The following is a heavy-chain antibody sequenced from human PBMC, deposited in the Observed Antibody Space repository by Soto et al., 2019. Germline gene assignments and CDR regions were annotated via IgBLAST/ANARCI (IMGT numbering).Heavy chain of an antibody. CDR3: ARDFITGTPDGY. V-gene: IGHV1-69*08. D-gene: IGHD1-20*01. J-gene: IGHJ4*02. Sequence: QVQLVQSGAEVKKPGSSVKVSCKASGGTFSSYTISWVRQAPGQGLEWMGRIIPTLGIANYAQKFQGRVTITADKSTSTAYMELSSLRSEDTAVYYCARDFITGTPDGYWGQGTLVTVSS. CDR2: IIPTLGIA. CDR1: GGTFSSYT.